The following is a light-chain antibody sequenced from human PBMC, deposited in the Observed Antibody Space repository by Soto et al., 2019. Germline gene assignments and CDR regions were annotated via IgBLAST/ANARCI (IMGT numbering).Light chain of an antibody. Sequence: EIVMIQSPATLSVSPGERATLSCRASQSVNKNLVWYQQKPGQSPRRLVYGASIRAAGIPDRFRGSGSGTEFTLTISSLQSEDFAVYYCQQYNDWPRWAFGQGTKVDIK. CDR3: QQYNDWPRWA. CDR2: GAS. CDR1: QSVNKN. V-gene: IGKV3-15*01. J-gene: IGKJ1*01.